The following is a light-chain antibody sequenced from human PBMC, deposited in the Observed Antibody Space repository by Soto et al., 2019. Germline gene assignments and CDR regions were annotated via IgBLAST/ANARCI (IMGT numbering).Light chain of an antibody. CDR2: GAS. V-gene: IGKV3-20*01. CDR3: QHYGVSPWP. CDR1: ESVNSAY. J-gene: IGKJ1*01. Sequence: DIGGAKSPIALSQSPRERATLSCRASESVNSAYLAWYQHRPAQAPRLLIYGASSRATGVPDRFSGSGSETEFTLTITSLQPADFALYYCQHYGVSPWPFGLVGKV.